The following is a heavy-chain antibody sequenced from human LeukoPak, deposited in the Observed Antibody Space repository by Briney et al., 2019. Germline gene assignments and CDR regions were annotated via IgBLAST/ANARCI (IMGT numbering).Heavy chain of an antibody. CDR2: MNTNSGNT. CDR1: GYAFTSYD. CDR3: ARGGDIAVVPAAMVGP. D-gene: IGHD2-2*01. Sequence: ASVKVSCKASGYAFTSYDINWVRQATGQGLEWMGWMNTNSGNTGHAQKFQGRLTMTRDTSTNTAYMELSSLRSEDTAVYYCARGGDIAVVPAAMVGPWGQGTLVTVSS. V-gene: IGHV1-8*01. J-gene: IGHJ5*02.